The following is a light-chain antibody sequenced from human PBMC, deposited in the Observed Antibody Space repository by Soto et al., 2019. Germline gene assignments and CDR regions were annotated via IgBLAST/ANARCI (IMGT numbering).Light chain of an antibody. CDR2: EVS. CDR3: TSYTGDDFTFV. Sequence: QSALTQPPSASGSLGQSVTISCTGTSSDIGTYDYVSWYQQHPGRAPKLIIFEVSKRPSGVPDRFSGSKSGNTASLIVSGLQPDDEAEYHCTSYTGDDFTFVFGTGTKLT. V-gene: IGLV2-8*01. J-gene: IGLJ1*01. CDR1: SSDIGTYDY.